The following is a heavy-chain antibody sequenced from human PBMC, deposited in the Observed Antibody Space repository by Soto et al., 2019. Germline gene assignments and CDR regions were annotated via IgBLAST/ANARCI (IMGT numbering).Heavy chain of an antibody. CDR1: GFTFSSYA. D-gene: IGHD3-10*01. V-gene: IGHV3-23*01. J-gene: IGHJ5*02. CDR2: ISGSGGST. CDR3: AKERLTTMVRGNWFDP. Sequence: QPGGSLRLSCAASGFTFSSYAMSWVRQAPGKGLEWVSAISGSGGSTYYADSVKGRFTISRDNSKNTLYLQMNSLRAEDTAVYYCAKERLTTMVRGNWFDPWGQGTLVTVSS.